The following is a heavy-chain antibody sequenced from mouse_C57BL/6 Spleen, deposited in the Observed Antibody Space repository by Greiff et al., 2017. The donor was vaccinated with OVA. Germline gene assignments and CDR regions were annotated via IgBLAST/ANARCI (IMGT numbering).Heavy chain of an antibody. V-gene: IGHV5-17*01. D-gene: IGHD1-1*01. CDR2: ISSGSSTI. CDR3: ARTTVGAPYAMDY. CDR1: GFTFSDYG. J-gene: IGHJ4*01. Sequence: EVKLMESGGGLVKPGGSLKLSCAASGFTFSDYGMHWVRQAPEKGLEWVAYISSGSSTIYYADTVKGRFTISRDNAKNTLFLQMTSLRSEDTAMYYCARTTVGAPYAMDYWGQGTSVTVSS.